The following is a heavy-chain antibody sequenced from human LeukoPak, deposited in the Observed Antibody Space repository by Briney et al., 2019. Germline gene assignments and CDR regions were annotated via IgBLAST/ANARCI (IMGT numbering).Heavy chain of an antibody. CDR3: ARDPWGYCSSTSCYNYYYYGMDV. CDR2: IYYSGST. CDR1: GGSVSSGSYY. J-gene: IGHJ6*02. Sequence: KASETLSLTCTVSGGSVSSGSYYWSWIRPPPGKGLEWIGYIYYSGSTNYNPSLKSRVTISVDTSKNQFSLKLSSVTAADTAVYYCARDPWGYCSSTSCYNYYYYGMDVWGQGTTVTVSS. V-gene: IGHV4-61*01. D-gene: IGHD2-2*02.